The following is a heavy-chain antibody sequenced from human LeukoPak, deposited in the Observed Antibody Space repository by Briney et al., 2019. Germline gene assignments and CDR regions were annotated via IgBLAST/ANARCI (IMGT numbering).Heavy chain of an antibody. J-gene: IGHJ5*02. CDR2: FDPEDGET. CDR3: ARDVAGAVVVVAANWFDP. D-gene: IGHD2-15*01. Sequence: ASVKVSCKVSGYTLTELSMHWVRQAPGKGLEWMGGFDPEDGETIYAQKFQGRVTMTEDTSTDTAYMELSSLRSEDTAVYYCARDVAGAVVVVAANWFDPWGQGTLVTVSS. CDR1: GYTLTELS. V-gene: IGHV1-24*01.